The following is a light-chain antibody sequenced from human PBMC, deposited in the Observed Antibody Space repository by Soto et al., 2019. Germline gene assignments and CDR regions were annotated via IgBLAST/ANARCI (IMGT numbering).Light chain of an antibody. Sequence: EIVMTQSPATLSVSPGERATISCRASQSVSSNLAWYQQKPGQAPRLLIYGASTRATVIPARFSGSGFGTVFTLTFSSLQSEDFAVYYCQQYNNWPWTFGQGTKVDIK. CDR1: QSVSSN. CDR2: GAS. CDR3: QQYNNWPWT. V-gene: IGKV3-15*01. J-gene: IGKJ1*01.